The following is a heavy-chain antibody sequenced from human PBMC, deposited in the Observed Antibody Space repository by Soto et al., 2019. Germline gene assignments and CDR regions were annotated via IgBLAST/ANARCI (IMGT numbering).Heavy chain of an antibody. CDR3: ARDPTRDGLAYYYYYMDV. D-gene: IGHD3-9*01. V-gene: IGHV3-48*01. CDR2: ISSSSSTI. Sequence: GGSLRLSCAASGFTFSSYSMNWVRQAPGKGLEWVSYISSSSSTIYYADSVKGRFTISRDNAKNSLYLQMNSLRAEDTAVYYCARDPTRDGLAYYYYYMDVWGKGTTVTVSS. CDR1: GFTFSSYS. J-gene: IGHJ6*03.